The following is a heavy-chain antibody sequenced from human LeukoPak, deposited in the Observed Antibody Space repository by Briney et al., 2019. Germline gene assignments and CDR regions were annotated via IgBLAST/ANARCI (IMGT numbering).Heavy chain of an antibody. CDR3: ATAYSSSRWDRSQPFDY. CDR2: IT. D-gene: IGHD6-13*01. Sequence: ASVKVSCKASGYTFTKYGITWVRQAPGQGLEWMGWITNYAQKFQGRVTMTEDTSTDTAYMELSSLRSEDTAVYYCATAYSSSRWDRSQPFDYWGQGTLVTVSS. J-gene: IGHJ4*02. CDR1: GYTFTKYG. V-gene: IGHV1-18*01.